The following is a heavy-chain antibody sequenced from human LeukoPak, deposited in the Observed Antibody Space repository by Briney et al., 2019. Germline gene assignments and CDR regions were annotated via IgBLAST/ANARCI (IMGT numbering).Heavy chain of an antibody. V-gene: IGHV4-61*01. CDR2: IYYSGST. J-gene: IGHJ4*02. D-gene: IGHD3-10*01. CDR3: ARDMGPRGGNYFDY. Sequence: SETLSLTCTVSGGSISSSSYYWGWIRQPPGKGLEWIGYIYYSGSTNYNPSLKSRVTISVDTSKNQFSLKLSSVTAADTAVYCCARDMGPRGGNYFDYWGQGTLVTVSS. CDR1: GGSISSSSYY.